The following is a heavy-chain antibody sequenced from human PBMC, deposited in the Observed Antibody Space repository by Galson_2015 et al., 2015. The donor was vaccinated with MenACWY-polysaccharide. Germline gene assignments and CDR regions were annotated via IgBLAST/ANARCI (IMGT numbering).Heavy chain of an antibody. CDR2: INADGSAT. D-gene: IGHD2-15*01. V-gene: IGHV3-74*01. CDR3: TKAGAKYCSGSSCYFNWFDP. CDR1: GFSFNTYW. Sequence: SLRLSCAASGFSFNTYWMHWVRHAPGKGLVWVSRINADGSATGYADSVRGRFIISRDNAKNTLYLEMNSLRAEDTAVYYCTKAGAKYCSGSSCYFNWFDPWGQGTLVTVSS. J-gene: IGHJ5*02.